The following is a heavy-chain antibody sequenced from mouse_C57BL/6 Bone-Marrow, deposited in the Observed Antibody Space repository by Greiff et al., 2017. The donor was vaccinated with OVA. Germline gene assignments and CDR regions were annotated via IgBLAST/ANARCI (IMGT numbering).Heavy chain of an antibody. Sequence: VQLQQSGPELVKPGASVKMSCKASGYTFTDYNMHWVKQSHGKSLEWIGYINPNNGGTSYNQKFKGKATLTVNKSSSTAYMELRSLTSEDSAVYYCATDDYGDYYAMDYWGQGTSVTVSS. D-gene: IGHD2-4*01. V-gene: IGHV1-22*01. CDR3: ATDDYGDYYAMDY. CDR1: GYTFTDYN. J-gene: IGHJ4*01. CDR2: INPNNGGT.